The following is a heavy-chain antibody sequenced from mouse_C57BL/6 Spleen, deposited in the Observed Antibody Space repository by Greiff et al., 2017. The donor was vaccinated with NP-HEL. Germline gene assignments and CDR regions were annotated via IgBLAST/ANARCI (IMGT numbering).Heavy chain of an antibody. CDR1: GFTFSDYG. V-gene: IGHV5-17*01. D-gene: IGHD1-1*01. Sequence: EVKLMESGGGLVKPGGSLKLSCAASGFTFSDYGMHWVRQAPEKGLEWVAYISSGSSTIYYADTVKGRFTISRDNAKNTLFLQMTSLRSEDTAMYYCARTPQYYGSSPYWYCDVWGTGTTVTVSS. CDR3: ARTPQYYGSSPYWYCDV. J-gene: IGHJ1*03. CDR2: ISSGSSTI.